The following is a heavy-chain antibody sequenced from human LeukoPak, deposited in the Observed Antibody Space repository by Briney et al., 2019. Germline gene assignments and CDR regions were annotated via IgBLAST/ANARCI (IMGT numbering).Heavy chain of an antibody. CDR3: ASDLEQHTNYYDSRPLNY. J-gene: IGHJ4*02. D-gene: IGHD3-22*01. CDR1: GFTFSSYS. V-gene: IGHV3-21*01. Sequence: GGSLRLSCAASGFTFSSYSMNWVRQAPGKGLEWVSSISSSSSYIYYADSVKGRFTISRDNAKNSLYLQMNSLRAEDTAVYYCASDLEQHTNYYDSRPLNYWGQGTLVTVSS. CDR2: ISSSSSYI.